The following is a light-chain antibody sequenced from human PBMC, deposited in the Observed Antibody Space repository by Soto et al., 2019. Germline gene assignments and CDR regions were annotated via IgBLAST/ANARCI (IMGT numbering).Light chain of an antibody. V-gene: IGLV2-14*01. J-gene: IGLJ1*01. Sequence: QSVLTQPASVSGSPGQSITISCTGASSDVGGYDYVSWYQQHPGKAPKLMIYDVTTRPSGVCNRFSGSKSGNTASLTISGLQAEDEADYYCCSYTTSSTPYVFGTGTKVTVL. CDR1: SSDVGGYDY. CDR2: DVT. CDR3: CSYTTSSTPYV.